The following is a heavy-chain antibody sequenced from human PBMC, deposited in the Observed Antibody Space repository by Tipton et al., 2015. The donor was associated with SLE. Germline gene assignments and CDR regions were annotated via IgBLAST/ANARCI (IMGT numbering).Heavy chain of an antibody. CDR1: GGSISSYY. CDR2: IYTSGST. J-gene: IGHJ3*02. Sequence: TLSLTCTVSGGSISSYYWSWIRQPAGKGLEWIGRIYTSGSTNYNPSLKSRVTMSVATSKNQFSLKLSSVTAADTAVYYCARVCSSSWADAFDIWGQGTMVTVSS. D-gene: IGHD6-13*01. CDR3: ARVCSSSWADAFDI. V-gene: IGHV4-4*07.